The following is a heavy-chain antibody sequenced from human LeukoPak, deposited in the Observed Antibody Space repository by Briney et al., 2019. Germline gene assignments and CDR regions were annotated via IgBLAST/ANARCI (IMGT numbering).Heavy chain of an antibody. D-gene: IGHD4-23*01. Sequence: SETLSLTCAVYGGSFSGYYWRWIRQPPGKGLEWIGEINHSGSTNYNPSLKSRGTISVDTPKNQFSLKLSSVTAADTAVYYCARGPGYGGNSTLDYWGQGTLVTVSS. CDR1: GGSFSGYY. J-gene: IGHJ4*02. CDR3: ARGPGYGGNSTLDY. CDR2: INHSGST. V-gene: IGHV4-34*01.